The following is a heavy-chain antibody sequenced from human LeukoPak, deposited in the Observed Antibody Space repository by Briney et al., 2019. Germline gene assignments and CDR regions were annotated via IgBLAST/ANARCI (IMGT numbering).Heavy chain of an antibody. CDR1: GGSFSGYY. CDR3: ARRRRIYGDYFVRAFDI. V-gene: IGHV4-34*01. CDR2: INHSGST. Sequence: PSETLSLTCAVSGGSFSGYYWSWIRQPTGKGLKWIGEINHSGSTYYNPSLKSRVTISLNTSKNQFSLNVSSVTAADTSVYYCARRRRIYGDYFVRAFDIWGQGTMVSVSS. J-gene: IGHJ3*02. D-gene: IGHD4-17*01.